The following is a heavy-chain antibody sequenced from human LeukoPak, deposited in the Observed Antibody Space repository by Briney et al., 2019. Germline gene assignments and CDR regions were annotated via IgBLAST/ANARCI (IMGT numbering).Heavy chain of an antibody. J-gene: IGHJ4*02. V-gene: IGHV3-7*01. D-gene: IGHD1-1*01. CDR3: ARAPTTGTVDY. CDR2: INQDGGAK. Sequence: GGSLRLSCAASGFIFSSYWMSWVRQAPGKGLEWVANINQDGGAKYYVDSLKGRFTISRGNIEKSLYLQLNSLTADDTVVYFCARAPTTGTVDYWGQGTLVTVSS. CDR1: GFIFSSYW.